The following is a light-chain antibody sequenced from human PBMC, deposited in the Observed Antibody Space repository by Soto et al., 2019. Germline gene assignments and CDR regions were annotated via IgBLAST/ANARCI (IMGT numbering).Light chain of an antibody. CDR3: SSYTSSSFGV. Sequence: QSALTQPASVSGSPGQSITISCTGTSSDVGGYTYVSWYQQHPGKAPKLMIYDVSNRPSGVSNRFSGSKSGNTASLTISGLQAEDEADYYCSSYTSSSFGVFGGGTKLTVL. CDR1: SSDVGGYTY. CDR2: DVS. J-gene: IGLJ2*01. V-gene: IGLV2-14*01.